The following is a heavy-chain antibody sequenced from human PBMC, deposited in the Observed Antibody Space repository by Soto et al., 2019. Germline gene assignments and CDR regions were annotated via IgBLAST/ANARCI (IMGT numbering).Heavy chain of an antibody. J-gene: IGHJ5*02. CDR3: ARDLTTSSTDGPLDP. Sequence: SETLSFPCTLSAGSMSRYYWTWIPQPPGKALKWIGNINYTWSTNYYPSRKRRVTIFRRTSTSHCPLKLSSVTAPAPAAYYCARDLTTSSTDGPLDPCRHGTLVTVSS. D-gene: IGHD1-1*01. V-gene: IGHV4-59*01. CDR2: INYTWST. CDR1: AGSMSRYY.